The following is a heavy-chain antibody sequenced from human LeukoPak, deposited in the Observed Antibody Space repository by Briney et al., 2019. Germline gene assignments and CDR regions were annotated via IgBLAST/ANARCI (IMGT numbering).Heavy chain of an antibody. J-gene: IGHJ4*02. V-gene: IGHV4-4*09. CDR1: GGSISGYY. CDR2: IYESGST. D-gene: IGHD4-17*01. Sequence: SETLSLTCTVSGGSISGYYWSWIRQPPGKALEWIGYIYESGSTDYNPSLKSRVTISRDTSKNQVSLKLSSVTAADTAVYYCARVPTVTFFDYWGQGTLVTVSS. CDR3: ARVPTVTFFDY.